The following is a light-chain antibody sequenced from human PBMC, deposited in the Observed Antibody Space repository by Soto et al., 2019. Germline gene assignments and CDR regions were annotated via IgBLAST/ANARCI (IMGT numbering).Light chain of an antibody. Sequence: QSVLTQPPSVSGAPGQRVTISCTGSSSNIGAGHDVHWYQQFPGTAPKVLIYGNNNRPSGVPDRFSGSKSGTSASLAITGLQAEDEADYYCQSYDTSLSASVVFGGGTKVTVL. CDR2: GNN. J-gene: IGLJ2*01. CDR3: QSYDTSLSASVV. CDR1: SSNIGAGHD. V-gene: IGLV1-40*01.